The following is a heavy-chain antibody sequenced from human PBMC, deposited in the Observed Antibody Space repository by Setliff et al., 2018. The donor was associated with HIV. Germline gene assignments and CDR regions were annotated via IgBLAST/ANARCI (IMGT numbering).Heavy chain of an antibody. D-gene: IGHD3-9*01. Sequence: SATLSLTCAVYGGSISGYYWTWIRQPPGKGLEWIGEINHSGRTNFNPSLKSRVTISVDTSKNQFSLKLSSVTAADTAMYYCASGYLLTYWGQGTLVTVS. V-gene: IGHV4-34*01. J-gene: IGHJ4*02. CDR2: INHSGRT. CDR3: ASGYLLTY. CDR1: GGSISGYY.